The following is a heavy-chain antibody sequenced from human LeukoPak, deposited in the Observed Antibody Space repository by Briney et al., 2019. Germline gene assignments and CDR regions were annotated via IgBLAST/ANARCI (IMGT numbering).Heavy chain of an antibody. D-gene: IGHD5-12*01. J-gene: IGHJ4*02. Sequence: GGSLRLSCAGSGFTFSSYAMNWVRQAPGKGLECVSAISGGSGSTYYADSVKGRFTISRDNAKNSLYLQMNSLRAEDTAVYYCARDSTRGYSGYDLGYWGQGTLVTVSS. CDR1: GFTFSSYA. V-gene: IGHV3-21*01. CDR3: ARDSTRGYSGYDLGY. CDR2: ISGGSGST.